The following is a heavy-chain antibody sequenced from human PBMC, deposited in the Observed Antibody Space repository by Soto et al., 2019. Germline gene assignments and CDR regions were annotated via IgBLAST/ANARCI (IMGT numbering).Heavy chain of an antibody. J-gene: IGHJ6*02. CDR1: GFTFSSYG. D-gene: IGHD1-7*01. V-gene: IGHV3-33*01. CDR3: ARDLQRYNWNYSAWDPRKNIYYYYGMDV. Sequence: QVQLVESGGGVVQPGRSLRLSCAASGFTFSSYGMHWVRQAPGKGLEWVAVIWYDGSNKYYADSVKGRFTISRDNSKNTLYLQMNSLRAEDTAVYYCARDLQRYNWNYSAWDPRKNIYYYYGMDVWGQGTTVTVSS. CDR2: IWYDGSNK.